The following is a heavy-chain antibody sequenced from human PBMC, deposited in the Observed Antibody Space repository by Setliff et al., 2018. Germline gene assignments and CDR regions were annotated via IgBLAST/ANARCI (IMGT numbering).Heavy chain of an antibody. V-gene: IGHV4-38-2*01. CDR1: GYSITSGHY. CDR3: ARGRNVAARLLDS. CDR2: MYPGRST. J-gene: IGHJ4*02. D-gene: IGHD6-6*01. Sequence: KTSETLSLTCDVSGYSITSGHYWGWIRQPPGKGLEWIGSMYPGRSTYYNPSLKSRVTMSVDTSKNQFSLKLSSVTAADTAVYYCARGRNVAARLLDSWGQGALVTVSS.